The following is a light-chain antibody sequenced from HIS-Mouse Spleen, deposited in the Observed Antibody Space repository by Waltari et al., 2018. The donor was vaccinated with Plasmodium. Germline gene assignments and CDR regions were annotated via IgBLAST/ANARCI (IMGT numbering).Light chain of an antibody. CDR2: EDS. CDR3: YSTDSSGNHRV. J-gene: IGLJ3*02. V-gene: IGLV3-10*01. Sequence: SYELTQPPSVSVSPGQTARITCSGDALPKKYAYWYQQKSGQAPVLVIYEDSKRTSGIPERFSGSSSGTMDTLTIRGAQVDDEADYYCYSTDSSGNHRVFGGGTKLSVL. CDR1: ALPKKY.